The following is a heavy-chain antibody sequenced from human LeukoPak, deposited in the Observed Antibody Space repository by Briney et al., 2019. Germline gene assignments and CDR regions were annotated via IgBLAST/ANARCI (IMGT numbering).Heavy chain of an antibody. CDR2: IYYSGST. V-gene: IGHV4-59*12. CDR3: AREWTSGDGSGYPYYFDY. Sequence: SETLSLTCTVSGDSIISYYWSWIRQPPGKGLEWVGYIYYSGSTNYNPSLKSRVTMSVDTSRNQSSLKLRYVTAADAAVYYCAREWTSGDGSGYPYYFDYWGPGTLVTVSS. D-gene: IGHD3-22*01. J-gene: IGHJ4*02. CDR1: GDSIISYY.